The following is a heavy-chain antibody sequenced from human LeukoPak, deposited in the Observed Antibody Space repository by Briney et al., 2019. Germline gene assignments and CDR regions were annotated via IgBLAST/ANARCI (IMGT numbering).Heavy chain of an antibody. D-gene: IGHD1-20*01. J-gene: IGHJ4*02. V-gene: IGHV3-53*01. CDR2: IYSGGST. CDR3: ARWRYNWNDVLDY. CDR1: GFTVSSNY. Sequence: GGSLRLSCAASGFTVSSNYMSWVRQAPGKGLEWVSVIYSGGSTYYADSVKGRFTISRDNSKNTLYLQMNSLRAEDTAVYCCARWRYNWNDVLDYWGQGTLVTVSS.